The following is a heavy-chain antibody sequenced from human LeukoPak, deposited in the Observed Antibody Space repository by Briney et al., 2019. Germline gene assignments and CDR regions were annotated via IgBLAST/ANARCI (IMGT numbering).Heavy chain of an antibody. CDR1: GFTFSNYL. V-gene: IGHV3-7*01. CDR2: MNQEGSEK. CDR3: ARESHATFDY. D-gene: IGHD1-26*01. Sequence: GGSLRLSCADSGFTFSNYLMSWVRQAPGKAREWVANMNQEGSEKYYVDSVKGRFTISRDNAKNSLYLQMNSPRAEDTAVYYCARESHATFDYWGQGTLVIVSS. J-gene: IGHJ4*02.